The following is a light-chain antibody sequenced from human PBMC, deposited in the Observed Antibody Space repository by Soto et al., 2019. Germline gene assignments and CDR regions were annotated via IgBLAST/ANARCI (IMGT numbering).Light chain of an antibody. Sequence: DIQMTQSPSTLSASVGDRVSITCRARQSISSWLAWYQPKPGNAPKVQIYKASSLESGVPSRFSGSGSGTEVTRTISSLQPDDLASYYCQQYNSYPYTFGQGTKLEIK. J-gene: IGKJ2*01. CDR2: KAS. V-gene: IGKV1-5*03. CDR3: QQYNSYPYT. CDR1: QSISSW.